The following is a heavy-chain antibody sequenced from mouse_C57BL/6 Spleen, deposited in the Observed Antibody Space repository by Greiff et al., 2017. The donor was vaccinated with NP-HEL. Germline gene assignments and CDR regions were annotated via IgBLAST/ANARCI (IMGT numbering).Heavy chain of an antibody. Sequence: VQLQQPGAELVKPGASVKLSCKASGYTFTSYWMQWVKQRPGQGLEWIGEIDPSDSYTNYNQKFKGKATLTVDTSSSTAYMQLSSLTSEDSAVYYCARYYYGSSYGFDYWGQGTTLTVSS. CDR3: ARYYYGSSYGFDY. V-gene: IGHV1-50*01. CDR2: IDPSDSYT. CDR1: GYTFTSYW. J-gene: IGHJ2*01. D-gene: IGHD1-1*01.